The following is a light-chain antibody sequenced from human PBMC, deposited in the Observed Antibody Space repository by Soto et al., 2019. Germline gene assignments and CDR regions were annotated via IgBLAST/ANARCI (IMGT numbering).Light chain of an antibody. V-gene: IGLV2-14*01. CDR3: SSYTTSSTPV. CDR1: SSDVGGYNY. Sequence: QSVLTQPASVSGSPGQSITISCTGTSSDVGGYNYVSWYQQHPGKAPKVIIYDVSNRPSGVSSRFSGSKSGNTASLTISGLQAEDEADYYCSSYTTSSTPVFGTGTNVTAL. CDR2: DVS. J-gene: IGLJ1*01.